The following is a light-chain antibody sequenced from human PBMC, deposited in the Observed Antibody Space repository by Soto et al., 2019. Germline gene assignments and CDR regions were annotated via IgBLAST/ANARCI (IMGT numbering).Light chain of an antibody. Sequence: VVTQSTGTLSLSRGERVTLSFRATESVCSASLNWHQQKPGQAPRLLIYGASSRATGSTDRFSGSGSGTVFTLTINILEPDDFAVYYCHQYGNSPQTFGQRTKVDIK. CDR2: GAS. J-gene: IGKJ1*01. CDR3: HQYGNSPQT. CDR1: ESVCSAS. V-gene: IGKV3-20*01.